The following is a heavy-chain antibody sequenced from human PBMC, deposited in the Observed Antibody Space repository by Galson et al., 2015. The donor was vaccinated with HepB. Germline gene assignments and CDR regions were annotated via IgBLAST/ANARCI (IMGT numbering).Heavy chain of an antibody. CDR1: GLSFSSYG. J-gene: IGHJ4*02. CDR3: AREGIDSSSWYFSPTHRPLYFDY. D-gene: IGHD6-13*01. CDR2: IWYDGSNK. V-gene: IGHV3-33*01. Sequence: SLRLSCEASGLSFSSYGMYWVRQAPGKGLEWVAVIWYDGSNKYYADSVKGRFTISRDNSKNTLYLQMNNLRAEDTAVYYCAREGIDSSSWYFSPTHRPLYFDYWGQGTLVTVSS.